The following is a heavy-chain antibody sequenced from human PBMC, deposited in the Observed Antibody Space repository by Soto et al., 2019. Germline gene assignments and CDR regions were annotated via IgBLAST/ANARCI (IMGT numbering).Heavy chain of an antibody. J-gene: IGHJ4*02. D-gene: IGHD3-10*01. CDR1: GVTFSRFA. Sequence: GGSLRLSXVASGVTFSRFAMSWVRQAPGKGLEWVSAISGSGDSTYYADSVKGRFTISRDISKNTLSLQMNSLRAEDTALYYCACTYYYGSDALGGFDFWGQETLVTVSS. V-gene: IGHV3-23*01. CDR2: ISGSGDST. CDR3: ACTYYYGSDALGGFDF.